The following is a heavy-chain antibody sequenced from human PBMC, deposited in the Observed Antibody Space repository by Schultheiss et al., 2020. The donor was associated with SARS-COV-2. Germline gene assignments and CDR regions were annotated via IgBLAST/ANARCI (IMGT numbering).Heavy chain of an antibody. CDR3: RKDWKASPN. CDR2: VSGSGDST. Sequence: GGSLRISCAASGFIFSDYAMSWVRQTPGKGLEWVSSVSGSGDSTYYADSVKGRFTISRDNSKNTMYLQMNSLRADDTAVYYCRKDWKASPNWGQGTLVTVSS. CDR1: GFIFSDYA. V-gene: IGHV3-23*01. J-gene: IGHJ4*02. D-gene: IGHD1-1*01.